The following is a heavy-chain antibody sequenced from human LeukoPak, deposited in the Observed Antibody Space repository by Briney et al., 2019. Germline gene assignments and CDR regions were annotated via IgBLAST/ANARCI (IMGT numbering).Heavy chain of an antibody. CDR2: IKEDGSEE. CDR3: ARASTAYAEGGY. CDR1: GFTFSRYW. J-gene: IGHJ4*02. V-gene: IGHV3-7*01. Sequence: GGSLRLSCVASGFTFSRYWMTWVRQAPGKGLEWVANIKEDGSEEDYVDSVKGRFTTSRDNAKNSLYLQLNSLRVDDTAVYYCARASTAYAEGGYWGQGTLITVSS. D-gene: IGHD1-26*01.